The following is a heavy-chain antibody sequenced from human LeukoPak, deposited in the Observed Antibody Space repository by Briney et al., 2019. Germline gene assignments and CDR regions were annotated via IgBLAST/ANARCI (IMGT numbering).Heavy chain of an antibody. Sequence: GGSLRLSCVASGFTFKSHNMSWVRQAPGKGLEWVSFTSGDSKVIYYADSVKGRFTISRDNAKNSLYLQMNSLRADDTAVYYCGRDGGVAYGLDVWGQGTTVTVSS. D-gene: IGHD3-3*01. J-gene: IGHJ6*02. V-gene: IGHV3-48*01. CDR2: TSGDSKVI. CDR3: GRDGGVAYGLDV. CDR1: GFTFKSHN.